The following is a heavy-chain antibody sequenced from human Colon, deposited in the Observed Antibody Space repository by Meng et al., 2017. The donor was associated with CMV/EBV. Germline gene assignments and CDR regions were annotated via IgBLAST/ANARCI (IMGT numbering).Heavy chain of an antibody. D-gene: IGHD1-26*01. Sequence: GESLKISCVASGFTFSRHWMHWVRQAPGKGPEWVSHINGDGTTTSHADSVKGRFTISRDNAKNTLFLQMNSLGADDTGVYFCTTDRVGAMFYTNPFDYWGQGTLVTVSS. CDR1: GFTFSRHW. CDR2: INGDGTTT. J-gene: IGHJ4*02. CDR3: TTDRVGAMFYTNPFDY. V-gene: IGHV3-74*01.